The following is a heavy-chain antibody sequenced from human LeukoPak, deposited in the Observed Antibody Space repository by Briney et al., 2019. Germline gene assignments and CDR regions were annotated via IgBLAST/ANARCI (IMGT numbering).Heavy chain of an antibody. CDR1: GGSISSYY. Sequence: SETLSLTCTVSGGSISSYYWGWIRRPPGKGLEWIGSISYSGSTYYNPSLKSRVTMSIDTSKNQFSLNLTSVTAADTAVYYCARRPNAVTFDYWGQGTLVTVSS. V-gene: IGHV4-39*01. CDR2: ISYSGST. J-gene: IGHJ4*02. D-gene: IGHD4-11*01. CDR3: ARRPNAVTFDY.